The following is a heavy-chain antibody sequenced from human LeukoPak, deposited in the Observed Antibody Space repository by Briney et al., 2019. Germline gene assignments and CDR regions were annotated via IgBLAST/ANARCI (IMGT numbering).Heavy chain of an antibody. CDR1: GGSISSSNW. J-gene: IGHJ4*02. Sequence: SETLSLTCAVSGGSISSSNWWSWVRQPPGKGLEWIGEIYHSGSTDYNPSLKSRVTISVDKSKNQFSLKLSSVTAADTAVYYCARIYGSGSFYYFDYWGQGTLVTVSS. V-gene: IGHV4-4*02. CDR2: IYHSGST. CDR3: ARIYGSGSFYYFDY. D-gene: IGHD3-10*01.